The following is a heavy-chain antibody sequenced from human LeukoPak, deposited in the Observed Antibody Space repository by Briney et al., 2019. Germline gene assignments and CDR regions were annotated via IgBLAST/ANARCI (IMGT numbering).Heavy chain of an antibody. CDR3: ARGVFDIVVVPAAMSKGNWFDP. Sequence: PSETLSLTCAVYGGSFSGYYWSWIRQPPGKGLEWIGEINHSGSTNYNPSLKSRVTISVDTSKNQFSLKLGSVTAADTAVYYCARGVFDIVVVPAAMSKGNWFDPWGQGALVTVSS. V-gene: IGHV4-34*01. D-gene: IGHD2-2*01. CDR1: GGSFSGYY. J-gene: IGHJ5*02. CDR2: INHSGST.